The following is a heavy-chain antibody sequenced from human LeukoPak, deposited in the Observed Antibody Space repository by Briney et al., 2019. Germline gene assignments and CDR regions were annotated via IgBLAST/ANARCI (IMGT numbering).Heavy chain of an antibody. CDR3: AREFSGTSIAARVFDS. CDR1: GGSITSYY. CDR2: IHTSGST. V-gene: IGHV4-4*07. Sequence: SETLSLTCTVSGGSITSYYWTYIRQPAGKGLGWIGRIHTSGSTNYNPSLKSRVTMSVGTSKNQFSLNLSSVTAADAAMYYCAREFSGTSIAARVFDSWGQGTLVTVSS. J-gene: IGHJ4*02. D-gene: IGHD6-6*01.